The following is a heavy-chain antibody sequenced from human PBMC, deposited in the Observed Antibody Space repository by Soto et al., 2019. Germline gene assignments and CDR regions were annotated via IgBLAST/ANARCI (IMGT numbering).Heavy chain of an antibody. CDR2: INEDGTKR. CDR3: TRWDGRCSGGSCFFDS. D-gene: IGHD2-15*01. CDR1: GFSLTPYW. J-gene: IGHJ4*02. Sequence: PGGSLRLSCIASGFSLTPYWMSWVRQTPGKGLEWVAKINEDGTKRDYMESVEGRFTISRDNAKNSVSLQMNSLRADDSAKYYCTRWDGRCSGGSCFFDSWGQGTLVTV. V-gene: IGHV3-7*03.